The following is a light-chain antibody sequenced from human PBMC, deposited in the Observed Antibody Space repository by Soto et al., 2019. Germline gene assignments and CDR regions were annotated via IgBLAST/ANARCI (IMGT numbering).Light chain of an antibody. V-gene: IGLV2-11*01. CDR3: CSYAGSYTYG. CDR2: DVS. CDR1: SSVVGGYNY. J-gene: IGLJ1*01. Sequence: QSVLTQPRSVSGSPGQSVTISCTGTSSVVGGYNYVSWYQQHPGKAPKLMIYDVSKRPSGVPDRFSGSKSGNTASLTISGLHFEDEADYYCCSYAGSYTYGFGT.